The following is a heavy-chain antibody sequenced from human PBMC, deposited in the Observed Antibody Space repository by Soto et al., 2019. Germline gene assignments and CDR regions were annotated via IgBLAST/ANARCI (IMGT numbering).Heavy chain of an antibody. Sequence: QVQLQESVPGLVKPSQTLSVTCTFSGGSIISDCYYWSWIRQHPGKGLEWIGYSYHSVSAYYNPSLQSRVTISVDTSKNQFSLEVSSVTAADTAVYFCARDYGDSFDAFHIWGQGTMVTVSS. J-gene: IGHJ3*02. CDR2: SYHSVSA. CDR1: GGSIISDCYY. CDR3: ARDYGDSFDAFHI. D-gene: IGHD4-17*01. V-gene: IGHV4-31*03.